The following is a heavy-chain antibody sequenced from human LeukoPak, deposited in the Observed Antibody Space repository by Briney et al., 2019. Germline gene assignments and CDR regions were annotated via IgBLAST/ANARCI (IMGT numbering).Heavy chain of an antibody. D-gene: IGHD1-1*01. V-gene: IGHV4-34*01. CDR3: AREGTTHRFDP. J-gene: IGHJ5*02. CDR1: GGPFSGYY. Sequence: SETLSLACAVYGGPFSGYYWSWIRQPPGKGLEWIGEINHSGSTNYNPSLKSRVTISVDTSKNQFSLKLSSVTAADTAVYYCAREGTTHRFDPWGQGTLVTVSS. CDR2: INHSGST.